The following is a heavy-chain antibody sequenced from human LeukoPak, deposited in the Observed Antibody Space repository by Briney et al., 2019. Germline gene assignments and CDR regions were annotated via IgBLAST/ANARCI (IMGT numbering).Heavy chain of an antibody. CDR2: IYYSGST. D-gene: IGHD6-19*01. Sequence: SETLSLTGTVSGGSISSSSYYWGWIRQPPGKGLEWIGSIYYSGSTYYNPSLKSRVTISVDTSKNQFSLKLSSVTAAETAVYYCARVVGSGWYPYYYYYMDVWGKGTTVTVSS. CDR3: ARVVGSGWYPYYYYYMDV. V-gene: IGHV4-39*07. CDR1: GGSISSSSYY. J-gene: IGHJ6*03.